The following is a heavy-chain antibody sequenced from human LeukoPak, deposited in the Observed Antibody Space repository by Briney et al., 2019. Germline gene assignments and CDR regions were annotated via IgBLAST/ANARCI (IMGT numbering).Heavy chain of an antibody. D-gene: IGHD2-8*01. CDR3: AKSLRASTYGYFDY. Sequence: GGSLRLSCAASGFTFSNYAMTWVRQGPGKGLEWVSAVSGSADATSYADSVKGRFSIYRDNSKTTLYLQMNSVRADDTAVYFCAKSLRASTYGYFDYWGQGTLLTVSS. J-gene: IGHJ4*02. CDR1: GFTFSNYA. V-gene: IGHV3-23*01. CDR2: VSGSADAT.